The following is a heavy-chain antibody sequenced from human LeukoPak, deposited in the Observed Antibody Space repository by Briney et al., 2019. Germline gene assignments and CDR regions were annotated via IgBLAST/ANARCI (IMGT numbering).Heavy chain of an antibody. CDR3: ARGGNIWSGLSGRNWFDP. Sequence: PSETLSLTCAVYAGSFRGYYWSWIRQPPGTGLEWIGEVNHSGSTNYNPSLKSRVTISGDTSNNQFSLRLSSVTAADTAVYYCARGGNIWSGLSGRNWFDPWGQGTLVTVSS. CDR1: AGSFRGYY. V-gene: IGHV4-34*01. J-gene: IGHJ5*02. CDR2: VNHSGST. D-gene: IGHD3-3*01.